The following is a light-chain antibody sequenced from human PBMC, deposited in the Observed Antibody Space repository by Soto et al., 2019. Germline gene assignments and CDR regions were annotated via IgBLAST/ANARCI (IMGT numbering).Light chain of an antibody. CDR1: SSDVGRYNY. Sequence: QSVLTQPASVSGSPGQSITISCTGTSSDVGRYNYVSWYQQYPGRAPKLIIYEVTNRPSGVSDRFSGSKSGNVASLTISGLQAAYEADYYCGSYTQTYVRLFGNGTKVTV. CDR2: EVT. J-gene: IGLJ1*01. CDR3: GSYTQTYVRL. V-gene: IGLV2-14*01.